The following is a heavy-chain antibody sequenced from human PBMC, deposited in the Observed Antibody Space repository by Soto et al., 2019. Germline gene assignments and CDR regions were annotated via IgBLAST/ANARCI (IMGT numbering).Heavy chain of an antibody. CDR2: ISYDGSNK. D-gene: IGHD2-21*02. J-gene: IGHJ6*02. V-gene: IGHV3-30*18. CDR1: GFTFSSYG. Sequence: GGSLRLSCAASGFTFSSYGMHWVRQAPGKGLEWVAVISYDGSNKYYADSVKGRFTISRDNSKNTLYLQMNSLRAEDTAVYYCAKDQDRPLVVVTAIPPYYYGMDVWGQGTTVTVSS. CDR3: AKDQDRPLVVVTAIPPYYYGMDV.